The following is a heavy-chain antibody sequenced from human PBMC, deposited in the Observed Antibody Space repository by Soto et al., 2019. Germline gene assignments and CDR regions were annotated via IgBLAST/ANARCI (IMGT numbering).Heavy chain of an antibody. Sequence: PSETLSLTCTVSANSISNYYWSWIRQPPGKGLEWIGYIYYSGSTNYNPSLKSRVAISVDTSKNQFSLKLNSVTAADTAVYYCARRQRYSYGFEYWGQGTLVTVSS. CDR3: ARRQRYSYGFEY. V-gene: IGHV4-59*08. J-gene: IGHJ4*02. CDR1: ANSISNYY. CDR2: IYYSGST. D-gene: IGHD5-18*01.